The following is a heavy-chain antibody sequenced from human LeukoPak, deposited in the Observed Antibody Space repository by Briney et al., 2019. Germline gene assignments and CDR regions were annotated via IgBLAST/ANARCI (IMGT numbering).Heavy chain of an antibody. CDR2: INPNSGGT. V-gene: IGHV1-2*02. Sequence: ASVKVSCKASGYTFTGYYMHWVRQAPGQGLEWMGWINPNSGGTNYAQKFQGRVTITRNTSISTAYMELSSLRSEDTAVYYCARGKRDSSSWYEDYYYYMDVWGKGTTVTVSS. CDR1: GYTFTGYY. D-gene: IGHD6-13*01. CDR3: ARGKRDSSSWYEDYYYYMDV. J-gene: IGHJ6*03.